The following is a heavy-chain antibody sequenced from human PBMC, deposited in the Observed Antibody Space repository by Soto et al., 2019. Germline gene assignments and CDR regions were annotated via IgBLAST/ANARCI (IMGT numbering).Heavy chain of an antibody. Sequence: QVQLVQSGAEVKKPGSSVKVSCKASGGTFSSYAISWVRQAPGQGLEWMGGIIPIFGTANYAQKFQGRVTITADESTSTAYMELSSLRSEDTAVYYCARGEPLDYDILTGYYLHHLREYYYGMDVWGQGTTVTVSS. CDR2: IIPIFGTA. J-gene: IGHJ6*02. CDR1: GGTFSSYA. CDR3: ARGEPLDYDILTGYYLHHLREYYYGMDV. V-gene: IGHV1-69*01. D-gene: IGHD3-9*01.